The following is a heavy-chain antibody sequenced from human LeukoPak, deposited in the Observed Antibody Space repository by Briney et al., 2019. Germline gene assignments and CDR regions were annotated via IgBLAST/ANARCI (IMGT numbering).Heavy chain of an antibody. J-gene: IGHJ2*01. CDR3: ARANYYDSSGYYYGGNYWYFDL. V-gene: IGHV3-9*01. CDR2: ISWNTGSM. D-gene: IGHD3-22*01. Sequence: GGSLRLSCAASGFTFDDYAMHWVRQAPGKGLEWVSGISWNTGSMGYAGSVKGRFTVFRDNAKNSLYLQMNSLGAEDTALYYRARANYYDSSGYYYGGNYWYFDLWGRGTLVTVSS. CDR1: GFTFDDYA.